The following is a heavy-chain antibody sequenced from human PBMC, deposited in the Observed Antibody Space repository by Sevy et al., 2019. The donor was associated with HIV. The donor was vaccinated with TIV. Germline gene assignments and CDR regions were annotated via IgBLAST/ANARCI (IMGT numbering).Heavy chain of an antibody. D-gene: IGHD6-19*01. Sequence: GESLKISCKGSGYSFTNFWIAWVRQVPGKGLEWMGIIYPGDSDTRYSPSFQGQVTISVDKSISTAYLQWSSLKASDTAMYYCARDGYSSGWSFDPWDQGTLVTVFS. CDR1: GYSFTNFW. CDR2: IYPGDSDT. V-gene: IGHV5-51*01. J-gene: IGHJ5*02. CDR3: ARDGYSSGWSFDP.